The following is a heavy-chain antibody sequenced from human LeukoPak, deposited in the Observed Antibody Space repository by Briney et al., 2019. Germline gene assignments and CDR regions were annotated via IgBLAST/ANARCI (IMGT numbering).Heavy chain of an antibody. Sequence: GASVKVSCKASGGTFSSYAISWVRQAPGQGLEWMGGIIPIFGTANYAQKFQGRVTITTDESTSTAYMELSSLRSEDTAVYYCARSGYCSGGSCQAGFDPWGQGTLVTVSS. CDR1: GGTFSSYA. CDR3: ARSGYCSGGSCQAGFDP. CDR2: IIPIFGTA. J-gene: IGHJ5*02. V-gene: IGHV1-69*05. D-gene: IGHD2-15*01.